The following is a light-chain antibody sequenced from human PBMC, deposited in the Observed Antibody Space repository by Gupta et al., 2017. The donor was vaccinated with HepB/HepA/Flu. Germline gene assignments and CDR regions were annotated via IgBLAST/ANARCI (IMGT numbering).Light chain of an antibody. CDR3: QQENSSSRA. CDR1: QSISSW. J-gene: IGKJ1*01. CDR2: KAS. V-gene: IGKV1-5*03. Sequence: DIQMTQSPSTLSASVGDRVTITCRARQSISSWLAWYQQKPGKAPKLLIYKASSLESGVPSRFSGSGSGTEFTLTISSLQPDDFATYYCQQENSSSRAFGQGTKVEIK.